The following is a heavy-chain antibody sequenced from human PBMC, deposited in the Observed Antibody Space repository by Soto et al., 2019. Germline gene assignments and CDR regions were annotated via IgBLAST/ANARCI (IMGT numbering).Heavy chain of an antibody. CDR2: ISTYNGDT. D-gene: IGHD1-26*01. CDR3: ARQGSWLYYYYGLDV. Sequence: QVQLVQSGPEVRKPGASVKVSCEASGYTFTTSGISWVRQVPGQGLEWMGWISTYNGDTNSAQNFQGRVLLTGDISTGTAYMGLMSLKSDDTAVYYCARQGSWLYYYYGLDVWGQGTTVTVSS. J-gene: IGHJ6*02. V-gene: IGHV1-18*01. CDR1: GYTFTTSG.